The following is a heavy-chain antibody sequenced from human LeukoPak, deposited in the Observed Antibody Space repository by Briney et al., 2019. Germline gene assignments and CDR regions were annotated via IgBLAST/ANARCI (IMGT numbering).Heavy chain of an antibody. J-gene: IGHJ4*02. Sequence: PSETLSLTCTVSGGSISSSSYYWGWIRQPPGKGLEWIGSIYYSGSTYYNPSLKSRVTISVDTSKNQFSLKLSSVTAADTAVYYCARHPYGGNSLFDYWGQGTLVTVSS. V-gene: IGHV4-39*01. D-gene: IGHD4-23*01. CDR1: GGSISSSSYY. CDR3: ARHPYGGNSLFDY. CDR2: IYYSGST.